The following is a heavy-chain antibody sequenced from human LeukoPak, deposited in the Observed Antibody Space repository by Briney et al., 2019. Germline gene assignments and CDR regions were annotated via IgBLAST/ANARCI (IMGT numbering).Heavy chain of an antibody. D-gene: IGHD3-16*01. V-gene: IGHV3-23*01. CDR3: TKGRLLKTPVVGVLDS. Sequence: GGSLRLSCAASGFTFSSYAMSWVRQAPGKGLEWVSGISNSGDASYYTDSVKGRFTISRDNSKNTLYLEMNSLRAEDTAVYYCTKGRLLKTPVVGVLDSWGQGTLVTVSS. CDR2: ISNSGDAS. J-gene: IGHJ4*02. CDR1: GFTFSSYA.